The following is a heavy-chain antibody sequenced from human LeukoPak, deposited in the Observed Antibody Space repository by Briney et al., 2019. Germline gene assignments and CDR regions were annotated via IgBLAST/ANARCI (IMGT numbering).Heavy chain of an antibody. CDR1: GGSISGYY. J-gene: IGHJ3*02. Sequence: SETLSLTCTVSGGSISGYYWSWIRQPPGKGLEWIGYIYYTGSTNYNPSLKSRVTISVDTSKNQFSLKLSSVTAADTAVYYCARAFRERIRSFDIWGQGTLVTVSS. D-gene: IGHD1-26*01. CDR2: IYYTGST. V-gene: IGHV4-59*01. CDR3: ARAFRERIRSFDI.